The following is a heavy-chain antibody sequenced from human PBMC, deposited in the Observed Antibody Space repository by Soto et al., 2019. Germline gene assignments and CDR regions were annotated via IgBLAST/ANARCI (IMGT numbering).Heavy chain of an antibody. CDR1: GFPFNNFE. V-gene: IGHV3-48*03. J-gene: IGHJ4*02. D-gene: IGHD3-16*01. Sequence: VQVVESGGDLVQPGGSLRLSCVASGFPFNNFEMNWIRQAPGKGLEWISYITGGGATYYADSVKGRFTISRDNAKNSLFLQMNSVGVGDTAVYYCVGGGLSYFDRWGRGTLVTVSS. CDR3: VGGGLSYFDR. CDR2: ITGGGAT.